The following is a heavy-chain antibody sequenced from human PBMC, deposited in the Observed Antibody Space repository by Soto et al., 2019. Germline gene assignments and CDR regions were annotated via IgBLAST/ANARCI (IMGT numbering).Heavy chain of an antibody. V-gene: IGHV4-59*08. CDR3: ARHHDS. J-gene: IGHJ4*02. Sequence: PXXTLSLTCTVSSGSISSYYWSWIRQPPGNXMEWIXSNYYSGSTNXXPSLKSRVPISVKTSKNQFSLKLSSVTAADTAVYYCARHHDSWGQGTLVT. CDR2: NYYSGST. CDR1: SGSISSYY.